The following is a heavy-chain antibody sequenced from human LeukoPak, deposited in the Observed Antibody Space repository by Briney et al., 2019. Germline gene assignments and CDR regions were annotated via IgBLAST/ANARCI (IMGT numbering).Heavy chain of an antibody. CDR3: AEDTSNAVAGNYYYGMDV. CDR1: GFTFDDCA. V-gene: IGHV3-9*01. J-gene: IGHJ6*02. CDR2: ISWNSGSI. D-gene: IGHD6-19*01. Sequence: PGGSLRLSCAASGFTFDDCAMHWVRQAPGKGLEWVSVISWNSGSIGYADSVKGRFTISRDNAKNSLYLQMNSLRAEDTALYYCAEDTSNAVAGNYYYGMDVWGQGTTVTVSS.